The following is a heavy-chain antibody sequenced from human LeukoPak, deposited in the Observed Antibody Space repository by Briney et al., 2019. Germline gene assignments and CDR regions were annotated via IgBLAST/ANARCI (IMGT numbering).Heavy chain of an antibody. CDR3: ARNRGGDYAEWFDP. D-gene: IGHD4-17*01. J-gene: IGHJ5*02. Sequence: GGSLRLSCAASGFTFSSYSMNWVRQAPGKGLEWVSSISSSSYIYYADSVKGRFTISRDNAKNSLYLQMNSLRAEDTAVYYCARNRGGDYAEWFDPWGQGTLVTVSS. CDR1: GFTFSSYS. V-gene: IGHV3-21*04. CDR2: ISSSSYI.